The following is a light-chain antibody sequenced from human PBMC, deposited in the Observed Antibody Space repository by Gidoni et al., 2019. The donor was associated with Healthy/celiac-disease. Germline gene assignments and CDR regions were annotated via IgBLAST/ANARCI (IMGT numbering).Light chain of an antibody. CDR3: QVWDSSSDHPGV. CDR2: ADS. V-gene: IGLV3-21*02. Sequence: SYVLTQPPPGSVAPGQTARITCGGNNIGSKSVHWSQQKPGQAPVLVVYADSDRPSGIPERFSGSNSGNPATLTISRVEAGDEADYYCQVWDSSSDHPGVFGGGTKLTVL. CDR1: NIGSKS. J-gene: IGLJ2*01.